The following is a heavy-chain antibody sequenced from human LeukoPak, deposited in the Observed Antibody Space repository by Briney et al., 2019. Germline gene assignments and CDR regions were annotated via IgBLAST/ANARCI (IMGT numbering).Heavy chain of an antibody. J-gene: IGHJ6*03. CDR2: IKQDGSEK. V-gene: IGHV3-7*01. CDR3: ARVAIGWYMDV. Sequence: PGGSLRLSCAASGFTFSSYWMSGLRQAPGKGLEGVANIKQDGSEKYYVDSVKGRFTISRDNAKNSLYLQMNSLRAEDTAVYYCARVAIGWYMDVWGKGTTVTVSS. CDR1: GFTFSSYW.